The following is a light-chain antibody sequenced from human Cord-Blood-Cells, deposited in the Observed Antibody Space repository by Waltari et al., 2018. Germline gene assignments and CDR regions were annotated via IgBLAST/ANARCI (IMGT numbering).Light chain of an antibody. Sequence: EIVMTQSPATLSVSPGERATLSGRASQSVSSNLAWYQQKPGQTPRLLIYGASTRPTGSPARFSGIVSGTEFTLTISSLQSEDFAVYYCQQYNNWPPTFGQGTKVEIK. J-gene: IGKJ1*01. V-gene: IGKV3-15*01. CDR1: QSVSSN. CDR3: QQYNNWPPT. CDR2: GAS.